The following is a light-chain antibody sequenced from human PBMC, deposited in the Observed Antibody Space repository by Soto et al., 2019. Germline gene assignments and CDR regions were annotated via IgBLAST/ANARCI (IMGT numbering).Light chain of an antibody. J-gene: IGKJ5*01. Sequence: EIVLTQSPGTLSLSPGERATLSCRASQSVSNNYLAWYQQKPGQAPRFLIYGASSRATGIPDRFSGSGSGTDFTLTISRLEPEDFALYYCQQYGSSAPITFGQGTRLET. CDR1: QSVSNNY. V-gene: IGKV3-20*01. CDR3: QQYGSSAPIT. CDR2: GAS.